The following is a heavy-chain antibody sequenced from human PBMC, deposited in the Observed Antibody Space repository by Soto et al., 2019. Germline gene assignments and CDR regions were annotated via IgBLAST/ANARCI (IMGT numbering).Heavy chain of an antibody. V-gene: IGHV3-48*02. Sequence: GGSLILSCAASGFTFSSYSMNWVRQAPGKGLEWVSYISSSSSAIYYADSVKGRFTISRDNAKNSLYLQMNSLRDEDTAVYYCARGLSSSWYNWFDPWGQGTLVTVSS. J-gene: IGHJ5*02. D-gene: IGHD6-13*01. CDR3: ARGLSSSWYNWFDP. CDR2: ISSSSSAI. CDR1: GFTFSSYS.